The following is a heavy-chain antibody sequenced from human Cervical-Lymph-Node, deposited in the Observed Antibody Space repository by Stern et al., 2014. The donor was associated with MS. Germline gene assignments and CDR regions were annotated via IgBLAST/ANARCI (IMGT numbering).Heavy chain of an antibody. Sequence: QLQLQESGPGLVKPSQTLSLTCTVSGGSISSGAYYWSWIRQHPGKDLEWIGYIYYSGSTYYNPSLQSRVSMSVDTSKNQFSLNLGSVTAADTAVYYCARTPRGVGDNDYWGQGTLVTVSS. CDR3: ARTPRGVGDNDY. CDR2: IYYSGST. CDR1: GGSISSGAYY. V-gene: IGHV4-31*03. D-gene: IGHD1-26*01. J-gene: IGHJ4*02.